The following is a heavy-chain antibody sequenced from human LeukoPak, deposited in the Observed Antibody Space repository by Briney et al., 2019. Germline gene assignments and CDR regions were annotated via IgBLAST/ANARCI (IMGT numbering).Heavy chain of an antibody. D-gene: IGHD6-19*01. J-gene: IGHJ4*02. CDR3: ARNIAVAGRRFDY. CDR1: GFTFSSYS. CDR2: ISSSSSYI. V-gene: IGHV3-21*01. Sequence: GGSLRLPCAASGFTFSSYSMNWVRQAPGKGLEWVSSISSSSSYIYYADSVKGRFTISRDNAKNSLYLQMNSLRAEDTAVYYCARNIAVAGRRFDYWGQGTLVTVSS.